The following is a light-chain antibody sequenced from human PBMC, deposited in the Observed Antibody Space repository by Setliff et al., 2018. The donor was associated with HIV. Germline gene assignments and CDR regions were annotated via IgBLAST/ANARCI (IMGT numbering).Light chain of an antibody. J-gene: IGLJ2*01. CDR2: ATD. V-gene: IGLV1-40*01. CDR1: RSNIGAGFD. Sequence: QSVLTQPPSVSGAPGQRVTISCIGTRSNIGAGFDVQWYRQVPGTAPKLLIVATDNRPSDVPDRFSGSTSGSSASLAITGLQAEDEADYYCQSYDSSLSVVFGGGTKVTVL. CDR3: QSYDSSLSVV.